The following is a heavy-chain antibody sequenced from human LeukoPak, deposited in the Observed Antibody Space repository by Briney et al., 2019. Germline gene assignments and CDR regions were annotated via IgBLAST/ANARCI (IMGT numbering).Heavy chain of an antibody. D-gene: IGHD3-16*01. V-gene: IGHV3-23*01. CDR3: AKASWVSSADAVL. CDR2: LRGDGET. J-gene: IGHJ4*02. Sequence: GGSLRLSCAASGFIFSNYAMSWVRQAPARGLEWVSSLRGDGETFYADSVKGRFTLSRDDSRNTVYLQLNNLGVEDTAVYYCAKASWVSSADAVLWGQGTLVTVSS. CDR1: GFIFSNYA.